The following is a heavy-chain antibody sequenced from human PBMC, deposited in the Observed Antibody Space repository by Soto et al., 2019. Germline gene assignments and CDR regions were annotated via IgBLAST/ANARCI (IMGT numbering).Heavy chain of an antibody. J-gene: IGHJ6*02. D-gene: IGHD1-1*01. CDR1: GYTFTGYY. V-gene: IGHV1-2*04. CDR3: ARVRGGTGTPYGMDV. CDR2: INPNSGGT. Sequence: QVPLVQSGAEVKKPGASVKVSCKASGYTFTGYYMHWVRQAPGQGLEWMGWINPNSGGTNYAQKFQGWVTMTRDTSISTAYMELSRLRSDDTAVYYCARVRGGTGTPYGMDVWGQGTTVTVSS.